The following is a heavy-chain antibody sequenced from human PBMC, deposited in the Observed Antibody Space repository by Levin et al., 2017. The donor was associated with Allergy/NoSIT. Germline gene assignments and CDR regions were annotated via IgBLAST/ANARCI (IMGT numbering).Heavy chain of an antibody. J-gene: IGHJ5*02. Sequence: SCVVSGGSIITSAWWSWVRQPPGKGLEWIGEIYHNGNPNYNPSLKSRVTISVDKSKNQFSLKLSSVTAADTAVYYCARKPTTTDWFDPWGQGTLVTVSS. CDR1: GGSIITSAW. CDR2: IYHNGNP. D-gene: IGHD1-1*01. V-gene: IGHV4/OR15-8*01. CDR3: ARKPTTTDWFDP.